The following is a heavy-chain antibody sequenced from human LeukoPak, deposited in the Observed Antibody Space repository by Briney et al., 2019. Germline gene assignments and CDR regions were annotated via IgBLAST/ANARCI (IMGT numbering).Heavy chain of an antibody. CDR2: IRTRAKGYTT. V-gene: IGHV3-72*01. D-gene: IGHD3-22*01. Sequence: PGGSLRLSCAASRFTFSDHYMDWVRQAPGKGLKWVARIRTRAKGYTTLYAPSVRDRFSISRDDSTNSVYLQMNSLKTEDTAVYFCARVGDYYDTRGFSSDAFDIWGLGTMVTVAS. J-gene: IGHJ3*02. CDR1: RFTFSDHY. CDR3: ARVGDYYDTRGFSSDAFDI.